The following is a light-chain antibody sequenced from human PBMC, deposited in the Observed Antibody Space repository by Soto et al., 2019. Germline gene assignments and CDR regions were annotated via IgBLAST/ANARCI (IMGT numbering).Light chain of an antibody. Sequence: IQLTQSPSSLSASVGDRVTITCQASRGISSYLAWYQQKPGKAPKLLVYSASTLQSGVPSRFSGSGSGTEFTLTISSLQPEDFATYYCQHYNIFSRTFGQGTKVDI. CDR3: QHYNIFSRT. J-gene: IGKJ1*01. V-gene: IGKV1-9*01. CDR1: RGISSY. CDR2: SAS.